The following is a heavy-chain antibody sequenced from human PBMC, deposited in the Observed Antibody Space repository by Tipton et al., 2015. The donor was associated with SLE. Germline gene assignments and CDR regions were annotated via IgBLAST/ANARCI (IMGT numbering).Heavy chain of an antibody. CDR2: VYHTGNT. J-gene: IGHJ2*01. CDR3: ARGDNYYWYFDL. V-gene: IGHV4-38-2*02. D-gene: IGHD2-15*01. Sequence: TLSLTCSVSTYSISNGHYWAWVRQPPGKGLEWIGTVYHTGNTYYNPSLKSRVTISVDTSKNQFSLNLTSVTAADTALYYCARGDNYYWYFDLWGRGTLVTVSS. CDR1: TYSISNGHY.